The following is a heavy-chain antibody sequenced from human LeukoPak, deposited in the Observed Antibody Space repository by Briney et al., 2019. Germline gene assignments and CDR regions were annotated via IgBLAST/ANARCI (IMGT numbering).Heavy chain of an antibody. J-gene: IGHJ4*02. D-gene: IGHD5-24*01. CDR2: INPNNGGA. V-gene: IGHV1-2*02. Sequence: ASLKVSCKASGYTFTGYSMHWVRQAPGQGLEWMGWINPNNGGANYAQKFQGRVTMTRDTSISTAYLELSSLRSDDTAVYYCARLPLLLENFDYWGQGTLVTVSS. CDR3: ARLPLLLENFDY. CDR1: GYTFTGYS.